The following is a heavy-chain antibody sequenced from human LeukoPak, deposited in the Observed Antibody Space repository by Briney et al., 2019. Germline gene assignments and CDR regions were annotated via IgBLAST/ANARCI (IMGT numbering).Heavy chain of an antibody. J-gene: IGHJ4*02. CDR2: ISGGSDST. CDR3: AKGPTQGY. V-gene: IGHV3-23*01. Sequence: PGGPLRLSCAASGFTIRNSAMNWVRQAPGKGLEWVSVISGGSDSTYYADSVKGRFTISRDNSKNTLYLQMNSLRAEDAAVYYCAKGPTQGYWGQGTLVTVSS. D-gene: IGHD2-15*01. CDR1: GFTIRNSA.